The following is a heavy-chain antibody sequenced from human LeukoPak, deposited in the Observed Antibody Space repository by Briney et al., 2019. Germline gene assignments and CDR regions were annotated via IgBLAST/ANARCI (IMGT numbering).Heavy chain of an antibody. CDR2: ISASGAST. V-gene: IGHV3-23*01. D-gene: IGHD6-19*01. CDR3: AKGCGSGWYSGFDF. J-gene: IGHJ5*01. CDR1: GFTFSNYA. Sequence: GGSLRLSCAASGFTFSNYAMSWVRQAPGKGLEWVSAISASGASTYYADSVKGRFTISRDNSKNSLYLQMSSLRGEDTAVYFCAKGCGSGWYSGFDFLGQGTLLTVSS.